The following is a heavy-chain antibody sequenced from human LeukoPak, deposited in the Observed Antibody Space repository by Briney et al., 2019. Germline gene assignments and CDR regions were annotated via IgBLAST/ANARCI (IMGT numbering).Heavy chain of an antibody. CDR3: ARGRHSSSRKRDAFDI. CDR2: IYTSGST. D-gene: IGHD6-13*01. J-gene: IGHJ3*02. Sequence: PSETLSLTCTVSGGTISSYYWSWIRQPQGQGLEWIGYIYTSGSTNYSPSLKSRVTISVDTSKNQFSLKLSSVTAADTAVYYCARGRHSSSRKRDAFDIWGQGTMVTVSS. CDR1: GGTISSYY. V-gene: IGHV4-4*09.